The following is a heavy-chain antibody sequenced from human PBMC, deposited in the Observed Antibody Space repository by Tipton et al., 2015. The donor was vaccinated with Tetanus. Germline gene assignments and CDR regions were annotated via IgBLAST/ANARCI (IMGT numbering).Heavy chain of an antibody. V-gene: IGHV4-59*01. J-gene: IGHJ4*02. Sequence: GLVKPSETLSLTCTVSGGSITSYYWTWIRQPPGKGLEWIGYIYDSYDSGSTKYNPSLKSRVTISVNTSKNQFSLRLTSVTAADTAVHYCASGFGINWYWLDYWVQGALVTVSS. CDR3: ASGFGINWYWLDY. D-gene: IGHD6-13*01. CDR1: GGSITSYY. CDR2: IYDSYDSGST.